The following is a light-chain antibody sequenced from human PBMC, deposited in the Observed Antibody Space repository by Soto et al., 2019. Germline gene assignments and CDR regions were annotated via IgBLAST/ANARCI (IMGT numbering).Light chain of an antibody. CDR3: QQANGFPFT. J-gene: IGKJ3*01. Sequence: DIQMTQSPSFVSASVGDRVTITCRASQGVSSWLAWYLQRPGLAPKPLIYDAANAQSAVPSRFTGSGSGTEFSLTITSLQPEDFGTYYCQQANGFPFTFGPGTTVEMK. V-gene: IGKV1-12*02. CDR2: DAA. CDR1: QGVSSW.